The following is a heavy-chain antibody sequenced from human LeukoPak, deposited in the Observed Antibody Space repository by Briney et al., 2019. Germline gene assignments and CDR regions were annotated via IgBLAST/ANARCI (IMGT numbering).Heavy chain of an antibody. CDR3: ARDPWVVRPNYYIDV. D-gene: IGHD3-10*01. Sequence: SETLSLTCCVSGGSISSYYWLWLGEPAGKGLEWIGRIFTSGSPHYNPSLKSRVTMSLDTSKNQFSLKLSSVTAADTAVYYCARDPWVVRPNYYIDVWGKGTTVTISS. J-gene: IGHJ6*03. CDR1: GGSISSYY. CDR2: IFTSGSP. V-gene: IGHV4-4*07.